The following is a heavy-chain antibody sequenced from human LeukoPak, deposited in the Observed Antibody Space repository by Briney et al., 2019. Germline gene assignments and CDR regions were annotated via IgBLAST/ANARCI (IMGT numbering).Heavy chain of an antibody. CDR2: IKQDGSEK. D-gene: IGHD3-22*01. V-gene: IGHV3-7*01. CDR3: ARTYYYDSSGYYYSYYYMDV. CDR1: GFTFSSYW. Sequence: GGSLRLSCAASGFTFSSYWMSWVRQAPGKGLEWVANIKQDGSEKYYVDSVKGRFTISRDNAKNSLYLQMNSLRAEDTAVYYCARTYYYDSSGYYYSYYYMDVWGKGTTVTISS. J-gene: IGHJ6*03.